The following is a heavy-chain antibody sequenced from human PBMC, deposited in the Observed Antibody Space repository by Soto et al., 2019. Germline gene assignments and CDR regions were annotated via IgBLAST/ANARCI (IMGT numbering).Heavy chain of an antibody. CDR3: AKDPETDYDFWSGYPDY. J-gene: IGHJ4*02. CDR1: RFAFSGYA. V-gene: IGHV3-23*01. CDR2: ISRRGGST. D-gene: IGHD3-3*01. Sequence: PGGSLRLSCAASRFAFSGYAINWVRQAPRKGLEWVSAISRRGGSTYYADSVKGQFTITRDNTKNRRYLQVNSLRAEDTDVYYCAKDPETDYDFWSGYPDYWGQGTLVTVSS.